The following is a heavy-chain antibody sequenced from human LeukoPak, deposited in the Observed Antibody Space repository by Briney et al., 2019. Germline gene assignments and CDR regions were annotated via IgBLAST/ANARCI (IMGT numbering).Heavy chain of an antibody. D-gene: IGHD6-19*01. CDR2: ISAYNGNT. CDR3: ARDSDPIAVAGTCGY. CDR1: GYTFTSYG. V-gene: IGHV1-18*01. Sequence: ASVKVSCKASGYTFTSYGISWVRQAPGQGLEWMGWISAYNGNTNCAQKLQGRVTMTTDTSTSTAYMELRSLRSDDTAVYYCARDSDPIAVAGTCGYWGQGTLVTVSS. J-gene: IGHJ4*02.